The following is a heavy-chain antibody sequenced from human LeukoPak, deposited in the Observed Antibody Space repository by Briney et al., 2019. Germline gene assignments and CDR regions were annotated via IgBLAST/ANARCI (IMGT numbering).Heavy chain of an antibody. CDR1: GGSISSYY. Sequence: SETLSLTCTVSGGSISSYYWSWIRQPPGKGLEWIGYIYYSGSTNYNPSLKSRVTISVDTSKNQFSLKLSSVTAADTAVYYCARSPYSSSWSMVDWFDPWGQGTLVTVSS. CDR2: IYYSGST. J-gene: IGHJ5*02. V-gene: IGHV4-59*01. D-gene: IGHD6-13*01. CDR3: ARSPYSSSWSMVDWFDP.